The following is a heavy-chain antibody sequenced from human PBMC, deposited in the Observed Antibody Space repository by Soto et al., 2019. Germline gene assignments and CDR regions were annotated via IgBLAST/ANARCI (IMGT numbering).Heavy chain of an antibody. J-gene: IGHJ4*02. CDR3: ARGRYGDY. Sequence: QVHLVQSGAEVKKPGASVKVSCKGSGYGFTTYGITWVRQAPGQGLEWMAWISAPNGNTNYAQKLQGRVTVTRDTSTSTAYMELRSLRFDDTAVYYCARGRYGDYWGQGALVTVSS. CDR1: GYGFTTYG. V-gene: IGHV1-18*01. D-gene: IGHD1-1*01. CDR2: ISAPNGNT.